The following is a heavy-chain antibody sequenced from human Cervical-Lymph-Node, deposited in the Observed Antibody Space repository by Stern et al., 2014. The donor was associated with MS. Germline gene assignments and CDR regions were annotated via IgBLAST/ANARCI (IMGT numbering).Heavy chain of an antibody. V-gene: IGHV3-53*01. CDR3: ARGIRGGGGDWFDP. CDR2: IYSGGST. J-gene: IGHJ5*02. Sequence: EVQLVESGGGLIQPGRSLRLSCAASGFTVSDNYMTWVRQVPGKGLEWVSVIYSGGSTYYADSVKGRFTISRDSSKNTLYLQMNSLRAEDTAFYYCARGIRGGGGDWFDPWGQGTLVTVSA. D-gene: IGHD2/OR15-2a*01. CDR1: GFTVSDNY.